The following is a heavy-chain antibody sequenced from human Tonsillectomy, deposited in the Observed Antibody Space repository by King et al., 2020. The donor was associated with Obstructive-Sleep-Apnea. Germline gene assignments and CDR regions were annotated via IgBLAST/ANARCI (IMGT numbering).Heavy chain of an antibody. CDR3: AGGDTMTWGFEY. J-gene: IGHJ4*02. CDR2: ISYDGSNK. D-gene: IGHD3-22*01. V-gene: IGHV3-30-3*01. CDR1: GFTFSSYA. Sequence: VQLVESGGGVVQPGRSLRLSCAASGFTFSSYAMHWVRQAPGKGLEWVAVISYDGSNKYYADSVKGRFTISRDNSKNTLYLQMNSLRAEDTAVYYCAGGDTMTWGFEYWGQGTLVTVSS.